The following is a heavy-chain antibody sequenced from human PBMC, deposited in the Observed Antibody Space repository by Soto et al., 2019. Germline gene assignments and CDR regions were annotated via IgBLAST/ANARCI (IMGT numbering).Heavy chain of an antibody. J-gene: IGHJ4*02. CDR2: INPSGGST. D-gene: IGHD3-10*01. V-gene: IGHV1-46*01. CDR1: GYTFTSYY. Sequence: GASVKVSCKVSGYTFTSYYMHWVRQAPGQGLEWMGIINPSGGSTSYAQKFQGRVTMTRDTSTSTVYMELSSLRSEDTAVYYCARVLHGSGSYYRAYGYWGQGTLVTVSS. CDR3: ARVLHGSGSYYRAYGY.